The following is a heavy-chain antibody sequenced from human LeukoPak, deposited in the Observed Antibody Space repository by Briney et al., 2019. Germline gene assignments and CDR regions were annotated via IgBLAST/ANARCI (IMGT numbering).Heavy chain of an antibody. Sequence: SETLSLTCTVSGGSISSYYWNWIRQPAGKGLEWIGRIYTSGSTDYNPSLKSRVTMSVDTSKNQFSLKLSSVTAADTAIYYCARDVDYSSTFDPWCQGILVTVSS. V-gene: IGHV4-4*07. CDR3: ARDVDYSSTFDP. CDR1: GGSISSYY. D-gene: IGHD4-11*01. CDR2: IYTSGST. J-gene: IGHJ5*02.